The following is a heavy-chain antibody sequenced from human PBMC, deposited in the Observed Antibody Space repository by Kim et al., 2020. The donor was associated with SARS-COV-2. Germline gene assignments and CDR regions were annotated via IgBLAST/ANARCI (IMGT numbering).Heavy chain of an antibody. D-gene: IGHD6-13*01. CDR1: GGSFSGYY. J-gene: IGHJ5*02. CDR2: INHSGST. Sequence: SETLSLTCAVYGGSFSGYYWSWIRQPPGKGLEWIGEINHSGSTNYKPSLKSRVTISVDTSKNQFSLKLSSVTAADTAVYYCARGPGYSSSWYGARNWFDPWGQGTLVTVSS. V-gene: IGHV4-34*01. CDR3: ARGPGYSSSWYGARNWFDP.